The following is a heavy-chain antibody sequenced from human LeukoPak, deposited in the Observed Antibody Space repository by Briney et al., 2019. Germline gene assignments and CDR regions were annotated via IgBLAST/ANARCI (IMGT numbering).Heavy chain of an antibody. J-gene: IGHJ4*02. CDR2: ISSSSSTI. Sequence: GGSLRLSCAASGFTFSSYSMNWVRQAPGKGLEWVSYISSSSSTIYYADSVKGRFTISRDNSKNTVFLQMNSLRAEDTAVYYCARGSIVGARGLGDYWGQGTLVTVSS. D-gene: IGHD1-26*01. V-gene: IGHV3-48*01. CDR3: ARGSIVGARGLGDY. CDR1: GFTFSSYS.